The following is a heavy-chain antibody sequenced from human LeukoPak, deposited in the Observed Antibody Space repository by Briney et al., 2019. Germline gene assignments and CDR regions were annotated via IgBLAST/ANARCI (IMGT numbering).Heavy chain of an antibody. J-gene: IGHJ4*02. V-gene: IGHV2-5*02. CDR1: GLSLRTRGGG. CDR3: AHRLVAISFDY. Sequence: SGPTLVQPPPTLTLTCTFSGLSLRTRGGGVGWIRQLPGKALEWLPLIYWDDDKRYSPSLKSRLTITKDTSKNHVVLTMTNMDPVDTATYYCAHRLVAISFDYWGQGTLVTVSS. CDR2: IYWDDDK. D-gene: IGHD5-12*01.